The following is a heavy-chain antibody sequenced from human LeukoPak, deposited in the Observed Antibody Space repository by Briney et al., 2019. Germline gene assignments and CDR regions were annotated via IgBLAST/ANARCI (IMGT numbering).Heavy chain of an antibody. D-gene: IGHD3-16*02. CDR1: GGSISSSSYY. CDR3: ARNRISRGYDYVWGSYRLHFFFDY. J-gene: IGHJ4*02. V-gene: IGHV4-39*07. Sequence: SETLSLTCTVSGGSISSSSYYWGWIRQPPGKGLEWIGSIYYSGSTYYNPSLKSRVTISVDTSKNQFSLKLSSVTAADTAVYYCARNRISRGYDYVWGSYRLHFFFDYWGQGTLVTVSS. CDR2: IYYSGST.